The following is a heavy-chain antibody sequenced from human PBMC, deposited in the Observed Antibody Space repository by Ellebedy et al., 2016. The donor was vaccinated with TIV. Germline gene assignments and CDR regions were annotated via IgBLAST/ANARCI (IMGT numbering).Heavy chain of an antibody. CDR1: GFTFSNHV. J-gene: IGHJ3*02. Sequence: GESLKTSCAASGFTFSNHVHHWVRQAPGKGVEWVALVWFNGSLQYYADSVRGRFSISRNNYKNTLFLQMNSLRAEDTAVYYCVREAGAFDIWGQGTMVTVSS. CDR2: VWFNGSLQ. V-gene: IGHV3-33*01. CDR3: VREAGAFDI. D-gene: IGHD3-10*01.